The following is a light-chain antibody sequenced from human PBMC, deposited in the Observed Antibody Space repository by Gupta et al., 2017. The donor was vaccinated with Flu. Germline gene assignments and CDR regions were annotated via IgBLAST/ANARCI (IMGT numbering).Light chain of an antibody. V-gene: IGLV2-14*01. J-gene: IGLJ1*01. CDR1: SSDVGNSDY. Sequence: QSALSQPASVSGSPVQSSTISCPRTSSDVGNSDYVSWYQQDSGKAPKLLIYDVSNRPSGVSSRFSGSKSGNTASLTISGLQAEDETDYYCSSYTSTTTFYVFGTGTKVTVL. CDR3: SSYTSTTTFYV. CDR2: DVS.